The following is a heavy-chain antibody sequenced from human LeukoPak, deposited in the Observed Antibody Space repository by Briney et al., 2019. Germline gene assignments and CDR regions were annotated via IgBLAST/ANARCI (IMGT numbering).Heavy chain of an antibody. D-gene: IGHD6-13*01. V-gene: IGHV3-30*18. J-gene: IGHJ4*02. CDR2: ISYDGSNK. CDR3: AKDLEQQLDGYYFDY. Sequence: GGSLRLSCAASGFTFSSYGMHWVRQAPGKGLEWVAVISYDGSNKYYADSVKGRFTISRDNSKNTLYPQMNSLRAEDTAVYYCAKDLEQQLDGYYFDYWGQGTLVTVSS. CDR1: GFTFSSYG.